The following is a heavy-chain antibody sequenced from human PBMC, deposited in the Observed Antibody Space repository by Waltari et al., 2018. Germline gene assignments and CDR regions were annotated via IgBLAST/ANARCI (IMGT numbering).Heavy chain of an antibody. D-gene: IGHD2-21*01. CDR1: GFSFSSCG. CDR2: VAYDGSSK. Sequence: QVQLVESGGGVLQPGRSLSRACAASGFSFSSCGMHWVGQAPGKGIGWVARVAYDGSSKLYADSVKGRFTISKDNSKNTLYLQMSSLGAEDAAVYYCGKEPQRCGWIDYWGQGTLVTVSS. CDR3: GKEPQRCGWIDY. V-gene: IGHV3-30*18. J-gene: IGHJ4*02.